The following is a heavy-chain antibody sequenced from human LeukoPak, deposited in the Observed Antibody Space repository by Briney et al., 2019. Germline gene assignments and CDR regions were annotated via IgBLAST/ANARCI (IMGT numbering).Heavy chain of an antibody. V-gene: IGHV3-21*01. CDR3: AKRRYCSSTSCSGFDY. D-gene: IGHD2-2*01. J-gene: IGHJ4*02. Sequence: NAGGSLRLSCAASGFTFSSYSMNWVRQAPGKGLEWVSSISSSSSYIYYADSVKGRFTISRDNAKNSLYLQMNSLRAEDTAVYYCAKRRYCSSTSCSGFDYWGQGALVTVSS. CDR2: ISSSSSYI. CDR1: GFTFSSYS.